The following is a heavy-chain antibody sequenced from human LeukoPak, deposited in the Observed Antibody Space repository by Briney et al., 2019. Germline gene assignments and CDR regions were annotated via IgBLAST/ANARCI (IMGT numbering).Heavy chain of an antibody. V-gene: IGHV3-30*03. CDR3: ARDRAYCSGGTCYLRGPDY. Sequence: GGSLRLSCAASGFTFSSHGMHWVRQAPGKGLDWVATIAYDGGNRYYADSVKGRFAISRDNFKNTLNLQMNSLRPEDTAIYYCARDRAYCSGGTCYLRGPDYWGQGALVTVSS. CDR1: GFTFSSHG. D-gene: IGHD2-15*01. J-gene: IGHJ4*02. CDR2: IAYDGGNR.